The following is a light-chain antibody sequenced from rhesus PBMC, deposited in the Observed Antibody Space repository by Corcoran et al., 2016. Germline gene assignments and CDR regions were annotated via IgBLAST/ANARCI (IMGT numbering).Light chain of an antibody. CDR1: ESVGSY. CDR2: SAY. CDR3: QQYNDLLPLT. Sequence: EIVMTQSPATLSLSPGETATLSCRASESVGSYLAWYQQKPGQAPKLLGHSAYFMATGIPERFSGSGSRKEFTLTSSSLEPEDVGVYHCQQYNDLLPLTFGGGTKVELK. J-gene: IGKJ4*01. V-gene: IGKV3-40*03.